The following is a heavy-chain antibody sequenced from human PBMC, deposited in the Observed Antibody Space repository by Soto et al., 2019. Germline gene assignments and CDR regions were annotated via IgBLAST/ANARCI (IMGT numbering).Heavy chain of an antibody. Sequence: EAQLLESGGGLEHPGGSLRLSCTASGFTFSSYAMSWVRQAPGKGLEWVSGISGSGGSTYYADSVKGRFTISRDNSKNTLYLQMNSLRAEDTAVYYCAKGYDLSGYSRMDVWGQGTRVTVSS. CDR3: AKGYDLSGYSRMDV. CDR2: ISGSGGST. CDR1: GFTFSSYA. D-gene: IGHD5-18*01. V-gene: IGHV3-23*01. J-gene: IGHJ6*02.